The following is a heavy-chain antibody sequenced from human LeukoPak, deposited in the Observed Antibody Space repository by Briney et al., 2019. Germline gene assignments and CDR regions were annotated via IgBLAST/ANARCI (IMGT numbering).Heavy chain of an antibody. D-gene: IGHD2/OR15-2a*01. CDR3: ARALPGRRIYYFDQ. Sequence: GGSLRLSCAASGFTFSSYSMNWVRQAPGKGPEWVSSINPGSTYIYFTESVKGRFTISRDNAKNSLYLQMNSLRDEDTAVYYCARALPGRRIYYFDQWGHGTLVTVSS. CDR2: INPGSTYI. J-gene: IGHJ4*01. CDR1: GFTFSSYS. V-gene: IGHV3-21*01.